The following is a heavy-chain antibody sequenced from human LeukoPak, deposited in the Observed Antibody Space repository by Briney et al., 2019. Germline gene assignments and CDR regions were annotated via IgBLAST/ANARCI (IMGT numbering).Heavy chain of an antibody. CDR3: ARVSSSWYQDWYFDL. CDR1: GGSFSGYY. V-gene: IGHV4-59*10. CDR2: IYTSGSP. J-gene: IGHJ2*01. D-gene: IGHD6-13*01. Sequence: PSETLSLTCAVYGGSFSGYYWSWIRQPPGKGLEWIGRIYTSGSPSYNPSLKSRVIMSVDTSKNQFSLKLSSVTAADTAVYYCARVSSSWYQDWYFDLWGRGTLVTVSS.